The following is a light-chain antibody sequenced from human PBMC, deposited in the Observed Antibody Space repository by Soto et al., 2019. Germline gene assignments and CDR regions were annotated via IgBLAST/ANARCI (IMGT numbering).Light chain of an antibody. CDR3: QQRSNWLT. J-gene: IGKJ4*01. CDR1: QSVSTY. CDR2: DAS. Sequence: EIVLTQSPDTLSLSPGERATLCCSASQSVSTYLACYQQKRGQAPRLLIYDASNRATGIPARFSGSGSGTAFTLTISSLEPEGFAVYYCQQRSNWLTFGGGNKVELK. V-gene: IGKV3-11*01.